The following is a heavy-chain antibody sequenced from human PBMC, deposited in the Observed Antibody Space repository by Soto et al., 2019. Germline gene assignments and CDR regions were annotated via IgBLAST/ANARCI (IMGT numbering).Heavy chain of an antibody. CDR1: GFTFISYG. CDR2: ISYDGSNK. J-gene: IGHJ4*02. V-gene: IGHV3-30*18. D-gene: IGHD5-12*01. CDR3: AKEAEMATLGSYFDY. Sequence: QVQLVESGGGVVQPGRSLRLSCAASGFTFISYGMHWVRQAPGKGLEWVSVISYDGSNKYYADSVKGRFTISRDNSKNTLYLQMNSLRAEDTAVYYCAKEAEMATLGSYFDYWGQGTLVTVSS.